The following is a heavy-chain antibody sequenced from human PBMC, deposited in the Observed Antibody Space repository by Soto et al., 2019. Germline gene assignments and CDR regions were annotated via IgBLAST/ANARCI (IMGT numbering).Heavy chain of an antibody. V-gene: IGHV1-69*13. D-gene: IGHD3-3*01. CDR3: ARGKILGFWSAYCDY. CDR1: GGTFSSYA. Sequence: SVKVSCKASGGTFSSYAISWVRQAPGQGLEWMGGIIPIFGTANYAQKFQGRVTITADESTSTAYMELSSLRSEDTAVYYCARGKILGFWSAYCDYWGQGNLVTVSS. J-gene: IGHJ4*02. CDR2: IIPIFGTA.